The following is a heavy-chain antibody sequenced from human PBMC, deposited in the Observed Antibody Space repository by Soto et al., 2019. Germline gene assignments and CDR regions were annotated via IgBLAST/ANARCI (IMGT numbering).Heavy chain of an antibody. D-gene: IGHD5-18*01. Sequence: GAPVKVSCKASGGTFSSYAISWVRQAPGQGLEWMGGVIPIFGTANYAQKFQGRVTITADESTSTAYMELSSLRSEDTAVYYCARGHPQLSPKKYYFDYWGQGTLVTVSS. CDR3: ARGHPQLSPKKYYFDY. J-gene: IGHJ4*02. CDR2: VIPIFGTA. CDR1: GGTFSSYA. V-gene: IGHV1-69*13.